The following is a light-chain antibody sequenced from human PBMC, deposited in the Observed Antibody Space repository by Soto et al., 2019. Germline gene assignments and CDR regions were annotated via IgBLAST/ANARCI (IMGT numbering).Light chain of an antibody. CDR2: DVS. Sequence: QSALTQPASVSGSPGQSITISCTGTSITVGGYNYVSWYQQHPGKAPKLMIYDVSNRPSGVSNRFSGSKSGNTASLTISGLQAEDEADYYCSSYTSSSTVVFGGGTKVTVL. V-gene: IGLV2-14*01. CDR1: SITVGGYNY. CDR3: SSYTSSSTVV. J-gene: IGLJ2*01.